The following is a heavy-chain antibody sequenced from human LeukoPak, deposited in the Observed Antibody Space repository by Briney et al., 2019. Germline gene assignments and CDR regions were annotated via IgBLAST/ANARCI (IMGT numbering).Heavy chain of an antibody. CDR3: ARGTQHDY. J-gene: IGHJ4*02. CDR1: GGSFSGYY. Sequence: PSETLSLTCAVYGGSFSGYYWSWIRQPPGKGLEWIGEINHSGSTNYNPSLKSRVIISVDTSKNQYSLKLSSVTAADTAVYYCARGTQHDYWGQGTLVTVSS. V-gene: IGHV4-34*01. CDR2: INHSGST.